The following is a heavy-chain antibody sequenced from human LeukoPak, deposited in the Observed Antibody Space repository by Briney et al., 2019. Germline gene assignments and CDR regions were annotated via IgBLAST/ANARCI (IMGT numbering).Heavy chain of an antibody. V-gene: IGHV4-38-2*02. J-gene: IGHJ3*02. CDR3: ARVKELFGLEAFDI. CDR1: GYSISSAYY. D-gene: IGHD1-26*01. Sequence: SETLSLTCTVSGYSISSAYYWGWIRQPPGKRLEWIGSIYHSGSTYYHSSVKRRVTISVDTSKNPFCLQLSSVTAADTAVDYCARVKELFGLEAFDIWGQGTMVTVSS. CDR2: IYHSGST.